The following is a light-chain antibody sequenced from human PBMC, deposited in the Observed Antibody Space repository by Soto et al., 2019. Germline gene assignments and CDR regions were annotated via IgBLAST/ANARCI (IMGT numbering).Light chain of an antibody. CDR1: QSVSSY. V-gene: IGKV3-11*01. J-gene: IGKJ4*01. Sequence: EIVLTQSPATLSLSPGERATLSCRASQSVSSYLAWYQQKPGQAPRLLIYDASNRATGIPARFSGSGSGTDFTLTISSLEPEDVAYSYCQQRSNRLTFGGGTKVEIK. CDR3: QQRSNRLT. CDR2: DAS.